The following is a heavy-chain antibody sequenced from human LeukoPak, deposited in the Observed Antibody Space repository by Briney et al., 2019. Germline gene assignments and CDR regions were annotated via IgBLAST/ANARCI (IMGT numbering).Heavy chain of an antibody. J-gene: IGHJ3*02. CDR3: ARDQGSSWYLYAFDI. CDR2: IYYSGST. CDR1: GGSISSGGYY. Sequence: SQTLSLTCTVSGGSISSGGYYWSWIRQHPGKGLEWIGYIYYSGSTYYNPSLKSRVTISVDTSKNQFSLKLSSVTAADTAVYYCARDQGSSWYLYAFDIWGQGTMVTVSS. D-gene: IGHD6-13*01. V-gene: IGHV4-31*03.